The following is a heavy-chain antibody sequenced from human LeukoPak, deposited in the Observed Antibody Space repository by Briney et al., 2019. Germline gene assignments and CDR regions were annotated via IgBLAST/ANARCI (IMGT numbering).Heavy chain of an antibody. CDR1: GDSISSYY. Sequence: SETLSLTCTVSGDSISSYYWNWIRQPPGKGLEWIGSIYYSGTTNYSPSLRSRVTISVDTSKNQFSLKLSSVTAADTAVYYCARFGEYNNYGLFDPWGQGTLVTVSS. CDR2: IYYSGTT. J-gene: IGHJ5*02. V-gene: IGHV4-59*01. CDR3: ARFGEYNNYGLFDP. D-gene: IGHD5-18*01.